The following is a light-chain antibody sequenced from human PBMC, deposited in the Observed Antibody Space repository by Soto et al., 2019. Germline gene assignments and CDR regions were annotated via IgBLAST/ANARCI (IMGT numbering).Light chain of an antibody. CDR1: QSVSSSS. J-gene: IGKJ2*01. V-gene: IGKV3-20*01. CDR3: QHYGRALYT. Sequence: DIVLTQSPGTLSLSPGERATLSCRASQSVSSSSLGWYQQKPGQAPRLLIYGASNRATGIPDRFSGSDSGTDFTLTISRLEPEDCAVYYCQHYGRALYTFGQGTKLEIK. CDR2: GAS.